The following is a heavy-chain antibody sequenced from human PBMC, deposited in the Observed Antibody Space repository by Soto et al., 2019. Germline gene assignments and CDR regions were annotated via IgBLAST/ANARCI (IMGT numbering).Heavy chain of an antibody. CDR1: GFDASVNF. Sequence: PGGSLILSCAASGFDASVNFMTWVRQAPGRGLEWVSTINNAGSTFYADSVKGRFTISGDNSKNTLYLQMNSLRVEDTAMYYCVRENYFYGMDVWGQGTAVTVSS. J-gene: IGHJ6*02. CDR3: VRENYFYGMDV. CDR2: INNAGST. V-gene: IGHV3-66*01.